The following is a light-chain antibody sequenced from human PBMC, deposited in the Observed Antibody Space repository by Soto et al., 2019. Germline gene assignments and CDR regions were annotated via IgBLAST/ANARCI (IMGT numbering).Light chain of an antibody. V-gene: IGKV3-11*01. CDR1: QSVSSN. Sequence: ELVLTQSPATLSLSPGERATLSCRASQSVSSNLAWYQQKPGQAPRLLMYDTFNRATGIPARFNGSGSGTDFSLTISSLEPQDFAVYYCQQRSNWPPGYTFGQGTKLEIK. J-gene: IGKJ2*01. CDR2: DTF. CDR3: QQRSNWPPGYT.